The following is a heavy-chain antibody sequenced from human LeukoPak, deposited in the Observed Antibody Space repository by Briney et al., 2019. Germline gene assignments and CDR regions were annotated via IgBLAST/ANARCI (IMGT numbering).Heavy chain of an antibody. D-gene: IGHD3-10*01. CDR1: GFSISNSA. J-gene: IGHJ3*01. CDR2: IIASSGST. Sequence: GGSLRLSCAASGFSISNSAMSWVRQAPGKGLEWVSLIIASSGSTFYADSVKGRFTISRDNSKNTLFLQMNSLRAEDTAVYFCAKGLYDSRSPMGAFDVWGLGTMVTVSS. V-gene: IGHV3-23*01. CDR3: AKGLYDSRSPMGAFDV.